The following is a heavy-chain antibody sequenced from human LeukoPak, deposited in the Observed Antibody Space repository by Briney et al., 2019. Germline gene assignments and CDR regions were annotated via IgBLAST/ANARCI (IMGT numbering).Heavy chain of an antibody. D-gene: IGHD2-15*01. CDR1: GGSISSSSYY. CDR3: ARLLASGPDY. Sequence: SETLSLTCTVSGGSISSSSYYWGWIRQPPGKGLEWIGSIYYSGSTYYNPSLKSRVTISVDTSKNQFSLKLSSVTAADTAVYYCARLLASGPDYWGQGTLVTVSS. V-gene: IGHV4-39*07. CDR2: IYYSGST. J-gene: IGHJ4*02.